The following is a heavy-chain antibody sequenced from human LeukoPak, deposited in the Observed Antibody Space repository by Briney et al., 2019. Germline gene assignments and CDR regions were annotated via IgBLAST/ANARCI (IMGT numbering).Heavy chain of an antibody. J-gene: IGHJ4*02. CDR1: GGSVSSGSYY. V-gene: IGHV4-61*01. Sequence: SETLSLTCTVSGGSVSSGSYYWSWIRQPPGKGLEWIGYIHYSGSTNYNPSLKSPVTISVDTSKNQFSLQLSSVSAADTAVYYCARVPYYYGSGSQYYFDYWGQGTLVTVSS. D-gene: IGHD3-10*01. CDR2: IHYSGST. CDR3: ARVPYYYGSGSQYYFDY.